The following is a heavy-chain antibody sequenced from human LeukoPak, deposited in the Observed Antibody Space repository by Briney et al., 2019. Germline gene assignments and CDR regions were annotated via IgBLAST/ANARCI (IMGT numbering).Heavy chain of an antibody. D-gene: IGHD5-12*01. V-gene: IGHV4-59*01. CDR2: IYYSGST. CDR3: ARVSGYDWESFYDY. Sequence: PSETLSLTCTVSGGSISSYYWSWIRQPSGKGLEWIGYIYYSGSTNYNPSLKSRVTISVDTSKNQFSLKLSSVTAADTAMYYCARVSGYDWESFYDYWGQGSLVTVSS. J-gene: IGHJ4*02. CDR1: GGSISSYY.